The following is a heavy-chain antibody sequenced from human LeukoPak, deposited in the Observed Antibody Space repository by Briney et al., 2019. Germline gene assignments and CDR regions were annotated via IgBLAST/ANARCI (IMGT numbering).Heavy chain of an antibody. J-gene: IGHJ5*02. CDR3: ARDSPYYYDSSGGWFDP. CDR1: GVPVSNYY. D-gene: IGHD3-22*01. V-gene: IGHV4-59*02. CDR2: IYYSEST. Sequence: PSETLSLTCTVSGVPVSNYYWSWVRQPPGKGLEWIGNIYYSESTNYNPSLKSRVTMSVDTSKSQFSVRLTSVTAADTAVYYCARDSPYYYDSSGGWFDPWGQGTLVTVSS.